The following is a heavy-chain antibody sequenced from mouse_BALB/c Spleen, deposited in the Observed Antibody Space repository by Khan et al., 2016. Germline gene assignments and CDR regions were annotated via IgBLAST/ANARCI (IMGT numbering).Heavy chain of an antibody. CDR1: GYSITSDYA. J-gene: IGHJ3*01. Sequence: EVQLQESGPGLVKPSQSLSLTCTVTGYSITSDYAWNWIRQFPGNKLEWMGYIHYSGSTSYNPSLKSRISITRDTSKNQFFLQFNSVTTEDTAAFSCARLEGAWFAYWGQGTLVTVSA. CDR2: IHYSGST. CDR3: ARLEGAWFAY. V-gene: IGHV3-2*02.